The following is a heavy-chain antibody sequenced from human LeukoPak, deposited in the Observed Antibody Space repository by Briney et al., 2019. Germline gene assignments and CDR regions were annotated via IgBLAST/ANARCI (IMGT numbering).Heavy chain of an antibody. J-gene: IGHJ4*02. CDR2: INPNSGGT. Sequence: ASVKVSCKASGYTFTSYYMHWVRQAPGQGLEWMGWINPNSGGTNYAQKFQGWVTMTRDTSISTAYMELRSLISDDAAVYYCARGDDYGDYWGLYWGQGTLVTVSS. CDR3: ARGDDYGDYWGLY. CDR1: GYTFTSYY. V-gene: IGHV1-2*04. D-gene: IGHD4-17*01.